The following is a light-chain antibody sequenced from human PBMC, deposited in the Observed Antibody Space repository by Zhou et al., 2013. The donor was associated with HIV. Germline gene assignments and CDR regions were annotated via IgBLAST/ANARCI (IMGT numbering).Light chain of an antibody. Sequence: RVTQSPSSVSAIIGDRITITCRASQDVDTSLAWYQQKSGKAPKLLIYAASRLQGGVPSRFSGSGSGTDFTLTINDLQADDFATYYCQQAHSFPHTFGGGTRVEI. CDR3: QQAHSFPHT. CDR2: AAS. CDR1: QDVDTS. V-gene: IGKV1-12*01. J-gene: IGKJ4*01.